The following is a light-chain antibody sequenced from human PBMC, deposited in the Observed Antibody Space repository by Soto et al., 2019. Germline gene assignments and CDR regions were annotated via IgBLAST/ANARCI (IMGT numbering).Light chain of an antibody. J-gene: IGKJ5*01. CDR1: QGISSY. V-gene: IGKV1-9*01. Sequence: IQLTQCPSLMSSSVWDRVTITCWASQGISSYLAWYQQKPGKAPKLLIYAASTLQSGVPSRFSGSGSGTDFTLTTSSLQPEDFTTYYCQQLNSYPPTFGQGTRLEI. CDR3: QQLNSYPPT. CDR2: AAS.